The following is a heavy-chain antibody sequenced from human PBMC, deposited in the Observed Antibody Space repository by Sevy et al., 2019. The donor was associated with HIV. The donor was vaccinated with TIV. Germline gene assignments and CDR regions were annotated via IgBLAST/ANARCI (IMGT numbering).Heavy chain of an antibody. Sequence: GGSLRLSCAASGFTFSDSWMTWVRQGPGKGLEWVANINQAGSANYCLESVRGRFTISRDKATNSLYLQMNGLGVEDTALYYCAGGGFLSRYWGQGSLVTVSS. CDR3: AGGGFLSRY. CDR2: INQAGSAN. J-gene: IGHJ4*02. D-gene: IGHD2-15*01. CDR1: GFTFSDSW. V-gene: IGHV3-7*01.